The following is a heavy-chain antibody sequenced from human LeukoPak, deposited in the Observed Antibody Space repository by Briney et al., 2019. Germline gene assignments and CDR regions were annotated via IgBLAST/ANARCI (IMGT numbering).Heavy chain of an antibody. CDR2: IYPGDSDT. J-gene: IGHJ3*02. CDR3: ARTSSSWDDAFYI. D-gene: IGHD6-13*01. V-gene: IGHV5-51*01. Sequence: GESLMISCKGSGYSFTSYWIGRVRQMPGKGLEWMGIIYPGDSDTRYSPSFQGQVTISADKSISTAYLQWSSLKASDTAMYYCARTSSSWDDAFYIWGQGTMATVSS. CDR1: GYSFTSYW.